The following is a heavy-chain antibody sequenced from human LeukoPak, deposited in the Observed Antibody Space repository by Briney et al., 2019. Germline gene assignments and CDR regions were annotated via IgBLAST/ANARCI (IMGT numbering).Heavy chain of an antibody. CDR3: ARRIRPGVGPDENGMDV. V-gene: IGHV5-51*01. D-gene: IGHD7-27*01. CDR1: RYSFTSYW. Sequence: GESLKISCKGSRYSFTSYWIGWVRQMPGKGLEWRGIIYPGDSDTRYSPSFQGQVTISADKSISTAYLQWSSLKASDIAMYYCARRIRPGVGPDENGMDVWGQGTTVTVSS. CDR2: IYPGDSDT. J-gene: IGHJ6*02.